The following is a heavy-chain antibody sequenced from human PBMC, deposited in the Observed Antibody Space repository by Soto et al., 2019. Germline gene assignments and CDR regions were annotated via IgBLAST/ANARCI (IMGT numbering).Heavy chain of an antibody. D-gene: IGHD3-16*01. CDR2: ISWNSGSI. J-gene: IGHJ6*03. V-gene: IGHV3-9*01. Sequence: SLRLSCAASGFTFSSSAMRWVRQAPGQGLEWVSGISWNSGSIGYADSVKGRFTISRDNAKNSLYLQMNSLRAEDTALYYCAKSNIGLPHENYYYYMDVWGKGTTVTVSS. CDR3: AKSNIGLPHENYYYYMDV. CDR1: GFTFSSSA.